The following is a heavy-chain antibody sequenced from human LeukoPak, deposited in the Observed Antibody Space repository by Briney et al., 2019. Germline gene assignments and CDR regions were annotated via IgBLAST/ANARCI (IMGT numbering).Heavy chain of an antibody. CDR2: ISGSDGST. Sequence: GGSLRLSCAASGFSFSSYAMSWVRHAPRQGLEWVSAISGSDGSTYYADSVKGRFTISRENSKNTLYLQMNSLRAEDTAVYYCEKDPGLYGDYYFDYWGQGTLVTVSS. V-gene: IGHV3-23*01. J-gene: IGHJ4*02. CDR3: EKDPGLYGDYYFDY. CDR1: GFSFSSYA. D-gene: IGHD4-17*01.